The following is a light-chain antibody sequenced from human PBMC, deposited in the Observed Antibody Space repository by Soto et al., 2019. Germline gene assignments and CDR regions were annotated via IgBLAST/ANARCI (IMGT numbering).Light chain of an antibody. J-gene: IGKJ4*01. CDR1: QGIRND. V-gene: IGKV1-6*01. Sequence: AIQMTQSPSSLSASVGDRVTITCRASQGIRNDLGWYQQKPGKAPKLLIYAASSLQSGVPSRFSGSGSGTEFTLTISSLQSEDFAVYYCQQYNNWPPVTFGGGTKVEIK. CDR2: AAS. CDR3: QQYNNWPPVT.